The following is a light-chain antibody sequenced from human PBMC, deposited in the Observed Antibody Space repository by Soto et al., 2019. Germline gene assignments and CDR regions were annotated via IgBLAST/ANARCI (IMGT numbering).Light chain of an antibody. V-gene: IGLV2-14*01. CDR1: SSDVGAYNY. Sequence: QSVLTQPASMSGSPGQSITISCTGTSSDVGAYNYVSWYQQHPVKAPKLMIYDVSSRPSGISNRFSGSKSGNTASLTISGVQAEDEADYYCSSYASSSTVIFGGGTKLTVL. CDR3: SSYASSSTVI. CDR2: DVS. J-gene: IGLJ2*01.